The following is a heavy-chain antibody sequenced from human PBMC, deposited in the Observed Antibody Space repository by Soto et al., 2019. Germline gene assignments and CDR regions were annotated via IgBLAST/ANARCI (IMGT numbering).Heavy chain of an antibody. CDR3: ASQLLWFGELSYGMDV. Sequence: SETLSLTCAVSGGSISSGGYSWSWIRHPPGKGLEWIGYIYHSGSTYYNPSLKSRVTISVDTSKNQFSLKLSSVTAADTAVYYCASQLLWFGELSYGMDVWGQATTVTVSS. CDR1: GGSISSGGYS. V-gene: IGHV4-30-2*02. D-gene: IGHD3-10*01. J-gene: IGHJ6*02. CDR2: IYHSGST.